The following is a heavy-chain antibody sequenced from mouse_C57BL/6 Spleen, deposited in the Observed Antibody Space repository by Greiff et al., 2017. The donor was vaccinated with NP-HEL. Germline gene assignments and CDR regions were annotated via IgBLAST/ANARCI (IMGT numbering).Heavy chain of an antibody. Sequence: VQLQQSGPELVKPGASVKMSCKASGYTFTDYNMHWVKQSHGKSLEWIGYINPNNGGTSYNQKFKGKATLTVNKSSSTAYMELRSLTSEDSAVYYCAREGPTTVVRYYAMDYWGQGTSVTVSS. CDR1: GYTFTDYN. CDR3: AREGPTTVVRYYAMDY. CDR2: INPNNGGT. D-gene: IGHD1-1*01. V-gene: IGHV1-22*01. J-gene: IGHJ4*01.